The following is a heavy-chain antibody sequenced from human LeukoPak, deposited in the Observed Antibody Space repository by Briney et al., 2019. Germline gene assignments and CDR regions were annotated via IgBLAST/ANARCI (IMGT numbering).Heavy chain of an antibody. J-gene: IGHJ3*02. D-gene: IGHD3-3*01. CDR2: INPNSGGT. CDR1: GYTFTGYY. V-gene: IGHV1-2*02. CDR3: ARDRPLRFLEWFVLGGGYSAFDI. Sequence: ASVKVSCKASGYTFTGYYMHWVRQAPGQGLEWMGWINPNSGGTNYAQKFQGRVTMTRDTSISTAYMELRSLRSDDTAVYYCARDRPLRFLEWFVLGGGYSAFDIWGQGTMVTVSS.